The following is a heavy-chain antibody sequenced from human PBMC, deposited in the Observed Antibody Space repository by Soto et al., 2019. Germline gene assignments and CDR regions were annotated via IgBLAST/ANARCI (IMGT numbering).Heavy chain of an antibody. CDR2: INHSGST. V-gene: IGHV4-34*01. D-gene: IGHD5-18*01. CDR3: ARAGYSFGYDY. Sequence: PSETLSLTCAVYGGSFSGYYWSWIRQPPGKGLEWIGEINHSGSTNYNPSLKSRVTISVDTSKNQFSLKLSSVTAADTAVYYCARAGYSFGYDYWVQGTLVT. J-gene: IGHJ4*02. CDR1: GGSFSGYY.